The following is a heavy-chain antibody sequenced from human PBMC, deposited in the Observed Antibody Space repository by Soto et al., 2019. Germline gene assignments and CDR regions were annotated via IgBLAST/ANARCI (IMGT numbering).Heavy chain of an antibody. D-gene: IGHD2-2*02. CDR1: SVCSSRCDYY. CDR3: ATIPLSGDQFDAFDI. Sequence: SQPMSLTRRVTSVCSSRCDYYRQRIRLPPGKGLEWIGHIHYSGSTYHNPSLKSRVTMSVDTSKNQFSLKLSSVTAADTAVYYCATIPLSGDQFDAFDIWGQGTMVTVS. V-gene: IGHV4-30-4*03. J-gene: IGHJ3*02. CDR2: IHYSGST.